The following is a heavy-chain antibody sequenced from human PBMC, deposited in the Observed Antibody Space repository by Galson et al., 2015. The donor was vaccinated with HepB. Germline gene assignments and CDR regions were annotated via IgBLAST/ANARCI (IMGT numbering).Heavy chain of an antibody. Sequence: CAISGDSVSSNSAAWNWIRQSPSRGLEWLGRTYYRSKWYNDYAVSVKSRITINPDTSKNQFSLQLNSVTPEDTAVYYCARARHDSSGYYPIPLYWYFDLWGRGTLVTVSS. D-gene: IGHD3-22*01. CDR3: ARARHDSSGYYPIPLYWYFDL. CDR2: TYYRSKWYN. J-gene: IGHJ2*01. V-gene: IGHV6-1*01. CDR1: GDSVSSNSAA.